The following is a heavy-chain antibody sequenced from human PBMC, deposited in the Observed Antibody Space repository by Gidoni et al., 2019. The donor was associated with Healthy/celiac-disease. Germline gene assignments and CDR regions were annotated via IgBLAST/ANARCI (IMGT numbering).Heavy chain of an antibody. J-gene: IGHJ4*02. CDR2: IYYSGST. D-gene: IGHD4-17*01. CDR1: GGPISSSSHY. Sequence: QLQLQESGPGLVKPSATLSLTCTVSGGPISSSSHYWGWIRQPPGKGLEWIGSIYYSGSTYYNPSLKSRVTISVDTSKNQFSLKLSSVTAADTAVYYCARQDYGDYASFDYWGQGTLVTVSS. CDR3: ARQDYGDYASFDY. V-gene: IGHV4-39*01.